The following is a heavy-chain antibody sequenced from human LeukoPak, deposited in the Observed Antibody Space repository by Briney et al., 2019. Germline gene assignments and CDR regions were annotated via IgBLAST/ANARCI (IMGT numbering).Heavy chain of an antibody. V-gene: IGHV3-66*01. Sequence: PGGYLRLSCAASEFSVGSNYMTWVRQAPGKGLEWVSLIYSGGSTYYADSVKGRFAISRDNAKNSLYLQMNSLRVEDTAVYYCTREDPGDYWGQGTLVTVSS. CDR3: TREDPGDY. D-gene: IGHD7-27*01. CDR2: IYSGGST. CDR1: EFSVGSNY. J-gene: IGHJ4*02.